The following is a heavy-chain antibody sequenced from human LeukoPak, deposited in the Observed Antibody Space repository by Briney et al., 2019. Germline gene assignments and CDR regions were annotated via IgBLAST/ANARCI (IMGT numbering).Heavy chain of an antibody. D-gene: IGHD2-21*02. J-gene: IGHJ6*03. Sequence: GGSLRLTCAASGFTFSNYAMSWVRQAPGKGLEWVSGISGSGDSTYYADSVKGRFTISRDSSKNTLFLQMNSLRAGDTAIYYCAKDRDSYYYYYNMDVWGKGTTVTVSS. CDR1: GFTFSNYA. V-gene: IGHV3-23*01. CDR2: ISGSGDST. CDR3: AKDRDSYYYYYNMDV.